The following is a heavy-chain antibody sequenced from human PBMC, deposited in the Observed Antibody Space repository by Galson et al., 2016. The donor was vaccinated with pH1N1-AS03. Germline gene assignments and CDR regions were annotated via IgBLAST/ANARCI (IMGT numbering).Heavy chain of an antibody. Sequence: SLRLSCAASGFTFSTYAMSWVRQAPGKGLEWVSSISGTDLSTYYADSVKGRFTVSRDNSKNTLYLQMDSLRAEDTAVYYCARDWTGSIDYWGQGTLVTVS. CDR3: ARDWTGSIDY. CDR1: GFTFSTYA. D-gene: IGHD3/OR15-3a*01. J-gene: IGHJ4*02. V-gene: IGHV3-23*01. CDR2: ISGTDLST.